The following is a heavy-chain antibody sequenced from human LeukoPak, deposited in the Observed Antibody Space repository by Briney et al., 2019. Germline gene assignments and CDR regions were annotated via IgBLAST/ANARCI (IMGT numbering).Heavy chain of an antibody. CDR3: ARGPPGRVYDSSKKGLFDP. CDR2: INPSGSST. V-gene: IGHV1-46*01. J-gene: IGHJ5*02. CDR1: GYTFTTYY. D-gene: IGHD3-22*01. Sequence: ASVKVSFKASGYTFTTYYMHWVRQAPGQGLEWMGIINPSGSSTTYAQKFQGRVTMTRDTSTSTVYMELGSLRSEDTATYYCARGPPGRVYDSSKKGLFDPWGQGTLVTVSS.